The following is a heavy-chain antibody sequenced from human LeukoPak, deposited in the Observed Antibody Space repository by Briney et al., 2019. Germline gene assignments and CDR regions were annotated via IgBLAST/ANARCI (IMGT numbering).Heavy chain of an antibody. J-gene: IGHJ5*02. CDR2: IYHSGST. CDR3: ARQSSRDQIYDFWSGYYTRCFDP. D-gene: IGHD3-3*01. CDR1: GYSISSGYY. Sequence: SETLSLTCAVSGYSISSGYYWGWIRQPAGKGLELIGCIYHSGSTFYNPSLKSRVTISVDTSKNHFSLKLSSVTAADTAVYYCARQSSRDQIYDFWSGYYTRCFDPWGQGTLVTVSS. V-gene: IGHV4-38-2*01.